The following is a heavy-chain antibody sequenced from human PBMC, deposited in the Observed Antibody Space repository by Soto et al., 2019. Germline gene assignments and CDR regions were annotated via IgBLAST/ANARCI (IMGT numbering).Heavy chain of an antibody. V-gene: IGHV1-69*01. D-gene: IGHD2-15*01. CDR1: GGTFSSYA. J-gene: IGHJ6*02. CDR2: IIPIFGTA. Sequence: QVQLVQSGAEVKKPGSSVKVSCKASGGTFSSYAISWVRQAPGQGLEWMGGIIPIFGTANYAQKFQDRVTITADEATSRAYMELSSLRSEETAVYYCASDIVVEVASIYYYYGMDVWGQGTTVTVAS. CDR3: ASDIVVEVASIYYYYGMDV.